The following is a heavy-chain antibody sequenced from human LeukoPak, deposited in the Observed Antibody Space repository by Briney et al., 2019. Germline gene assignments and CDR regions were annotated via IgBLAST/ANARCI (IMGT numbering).Heavy chain of an antibody. CDR3: AKTGNPATGDY. V-gene: IGHV3-23*01. Sequence: GGSLRLSCAASGSTFSSYGMSWVRQAPGKELEWVSAISGSGGSTYYADSVKGRFTISRDNSKNTLYLQMNSLRAEDTAVYYCAKTGNPATGDYWGQGTLVTVSS. J-gene: IGHJ4*02. CDR1: GSTFSSYG. D-gene: IGHD1-1*01. CDR2: ISGSGGST.